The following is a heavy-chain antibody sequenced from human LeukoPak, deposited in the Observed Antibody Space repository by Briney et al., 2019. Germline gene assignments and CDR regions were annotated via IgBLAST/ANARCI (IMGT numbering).Heavy chain of an antibody. J-gene: IGHJ4*02. CDR3: ARGLNDSWTGENY. D-gene: IGHD3-3*01. Sequence: SETLSLTCAVYDGSFSGYYWSWIRQPPGKGLEWIGEINHSGSTNYNPSPKSRVTISLDTSKSQFSLKVRYVTAADTAVYYCARGLNDSWTGENYWGQGTLVTVSS. CDR1: DGSFSGYY. V-gene: IGHV4-34*01. CDR2: INHSGST.